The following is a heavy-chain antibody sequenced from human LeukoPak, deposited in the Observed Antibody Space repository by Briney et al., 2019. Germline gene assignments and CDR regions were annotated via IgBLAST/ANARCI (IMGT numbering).Heavy chain of an antibody. V-gene: IGHV1-2*02. Sequence: GASVKVSCKASGYTFTGYYMHWVRQAPGQGLEWMGWINPNSGGTNYAQKFQGRVTMTRDTSISTAYMELSRLRSDDTAVYYCARDGMVRGVIKLKFDYWDQGTLVTVSS. J-gene: IGHJ4*02. CDR2: INPNSGGT. CDR1: GYTFTGYY. D-gene: IGHD3-10*01. CDR3: ARDGMVRGVIKLKFDY.